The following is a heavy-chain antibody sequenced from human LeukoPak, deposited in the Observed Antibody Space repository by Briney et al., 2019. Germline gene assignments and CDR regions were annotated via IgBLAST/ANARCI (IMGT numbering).Heavy chain of an antibody. D-gene: IGHD2-21*01. CDR3: ARDGVVGSRYNHYYHMDV. CDR1: GFTFSSYG. J-gene: IGHJ6*03. Sequence: GGSLRLSCAASGFTFSSYGMSWVRQAPGKGLEWVSAISGSGGSTYYADSVKGRFTISRDNVRNTLQLEMSSLRTDDTAVYYCARDGVVGSRYNHYYHMDVWGKGSTVTVS. V-gene: IGHV3-23*01. CDR2: ISGSGGST.